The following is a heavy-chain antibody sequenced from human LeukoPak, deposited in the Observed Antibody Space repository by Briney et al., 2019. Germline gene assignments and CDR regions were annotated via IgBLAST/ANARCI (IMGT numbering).Heavy chain of an antibody. CDR1: GGSFSGYY. D-gene: IGHD6-13*01. J-gene: IGHJ4*02. Sequence: SETLSLTCAVYGGSFSGYYWSWIRQPPGKGLEWIGEINHSGSTNYNPSLKSRVTISVDTSKNQFSLKLISVTAADTAVYYCASTHVYSSSPLGYWGQGTLVTVSS. V-gene: IGHV4-34*01. CDR2: INHSGST. CDR3: ASTHVYSSSPLGY.